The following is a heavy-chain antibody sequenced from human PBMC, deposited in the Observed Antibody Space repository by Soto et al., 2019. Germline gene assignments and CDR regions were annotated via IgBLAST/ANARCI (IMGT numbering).Heavy chain of an antibody. J-gene: IGHJ5*02. D-gene: IGHD6-19*01. CDR1: GFTFSSYG. Sequence: QVQLVESGGGVVQPGRSLRLSCAASGFTFSSYGMHWVRQAPGKGLEWVAVISYDGSNKYYADSVKGRFTISRDNSKNTLYLQMNSLRAEDTAVYYCAKTPSSRWHMDWFDPWGQGTLVTVSS. CDR2: ISYDGSNK. CDR3: AKTPSSRWHMDWFDP. V-gene: IGHV3-30*18.